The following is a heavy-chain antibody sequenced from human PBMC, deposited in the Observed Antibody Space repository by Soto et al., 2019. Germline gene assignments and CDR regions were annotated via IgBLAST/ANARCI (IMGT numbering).Heavy chain of an antibody. CDR1: GYTFTSYG. CDR2: ISAYNGNT. D-gene: IGHD3-22*01. CDR3: ARDPGYYYDSSGYYLFDY. Sequence: QVQLVQSGAEVKKPGASVKVSCKASGYTFTSYGISWVRQAPGQGLEWMGWISAYNGNTNYAQKLQGRVTMTTDTSTSTAYMELRSLRSDDTAVYYWARDPGYYYDSSGYYLFDYWGQGTLVTVSS. J-gene: IGHJ4*02. V-gene: IGHV1-18*01.